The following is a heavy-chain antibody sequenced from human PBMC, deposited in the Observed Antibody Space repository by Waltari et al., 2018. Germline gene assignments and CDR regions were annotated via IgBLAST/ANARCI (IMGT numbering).Heavy chain of an antibody. CDR2: VIRVLGTA. Sequence: QVQLVQSGAEVKKPGSSVKVSCKASGGTFSSYAISWVRQAPGQGLEWMGRVIRVLGTANYERRCKGRVTMTADKSTRTAYMELSSLRSEDTAVYYCASIILTDLGGSSGVVTRIGWFDPWGQGTLVTVSS. CDR3: ASIILTDLGGSSGVVTRIGWFDP. D-gene: IGHD6-6*01. V-gene: IGHV1-69*08. CDR1: GGTFSSYA. J-gene: IGHJ5*02.